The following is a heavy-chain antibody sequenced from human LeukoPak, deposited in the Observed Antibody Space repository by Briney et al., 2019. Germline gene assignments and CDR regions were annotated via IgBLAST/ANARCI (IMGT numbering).Heavy chain of an antibody. CDR2: IIPILGIA. V-gene: IGHV1-69*04. D-gene: IGHD3-22*01. J-gene: IGHJ3*02. CDR1: GGTFSSYA. CDR3: ARDHGRYDSSPPNAFDI. Sequence: SVKVSCKASGGTFSSYAISWVRQAPGQGLEWMGRIIPILGIANYAQKFQGRVTITADKSTSTAYMELSSLRSEDTAVYYCARDHGRYDSSPPNAFDIWGQGTMVTVSS.